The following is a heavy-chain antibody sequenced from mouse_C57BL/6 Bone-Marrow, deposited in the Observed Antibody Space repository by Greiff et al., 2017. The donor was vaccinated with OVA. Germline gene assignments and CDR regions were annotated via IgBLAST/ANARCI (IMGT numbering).Heavy chain of an antibody. J-gene: IGHJ4*01. CDR2: IYPGSGNT. CDR1: GYTFTDYY. V-gene: IGHV1-76*01. Sequence: LVESGAELVRPGASVKLSCKASGYTFTDYYINWVKQRPGQGLEWIARIYPGSGNTYYNEKFKGQATLTAEKSSSTAYMQLSSLTSEDSAVYFCARADYYGSSYDAMDYWGQGTSVTVSS. CDR3: ARADYYGSSYDAMDY. D-gene: IGHD1-1*01.